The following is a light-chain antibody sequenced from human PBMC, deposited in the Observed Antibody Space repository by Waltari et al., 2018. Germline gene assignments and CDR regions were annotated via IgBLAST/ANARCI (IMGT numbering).Light chain of an antibody. J-gene: IGLJ3*02. V-gene: IGLV2-11*01. Sequence: QSALTQPRSVSGSPGQSVTISCAGTGSDVGDFNSVSWYQQHPGKAPKLVIFDVTKRPSGFPDRFSGSKSGPSASLTVSGLQAEDEADYYCCSYAGIWVFGGGTKLTVL. CDR2: DVT. CDR3: CSYAGIWV. CDR1: GSDVGDFNS.